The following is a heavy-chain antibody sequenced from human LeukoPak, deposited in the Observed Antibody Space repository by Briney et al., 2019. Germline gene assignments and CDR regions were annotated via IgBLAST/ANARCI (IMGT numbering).Heavy chain of an antibody. CDR2: ISGYNGNT. D-gene: IGHD3-22*01. CDR1: GYPFTNYG. V-gene: IGHV1-18*01. J-gene: IGHJ4*02. Sequence: ASVKVSCKASGYPFTNYGTSWVRQAPGQGLEWMGWISGYNGNTNSAQKVQGRVTMTTDTSTSTAYMELRSLRSDDTAVYYCARQRHAYYYDSSGYYDFDYWGQGTLVTVSS. CDR3: ARQRHAYYYDSSGYYDFDY.